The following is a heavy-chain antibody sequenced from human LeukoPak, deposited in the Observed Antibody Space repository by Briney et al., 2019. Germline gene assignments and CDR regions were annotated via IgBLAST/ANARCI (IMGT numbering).Heavy chain of an antibody. CDR2: IRYDGSNK. J-gene: IGHJ6*03. D-gene: IGHD5-24*01. V-gene: IGHV3-30*02. CDR1: GFTFSSYG. Sequence: GGSLRLSYAASGFTFSSYGMHWVRQAPGKGLEWVAFIRYDGSNKYYADSVKGRFTISRDNSKNTLYLQMNSLRAEDTAVYYCAKGWQFYYYYMYVWGKGTTVTISS. CDR3: AKGWQFYYYYMYV.